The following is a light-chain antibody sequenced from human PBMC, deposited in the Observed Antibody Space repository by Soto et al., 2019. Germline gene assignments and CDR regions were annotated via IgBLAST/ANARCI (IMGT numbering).Light chain of an antibody. J-gene: IGLJ2*01. CDR2: EVS. Sequence: QSVLTQPASVSGSPGQSITISCTGTSSDIGNYDFVSWYQQVPGTAPKAMIYEVSSRPSGVSNRFSGSKSGNTASLTISGLQAEDEADYYCCSYAGSSTVVFGGGTKVTVL. CDR1: SSDIGNYDF. V-gene: IGLV2-23*02. CDR3: CSYAGSSTVV.